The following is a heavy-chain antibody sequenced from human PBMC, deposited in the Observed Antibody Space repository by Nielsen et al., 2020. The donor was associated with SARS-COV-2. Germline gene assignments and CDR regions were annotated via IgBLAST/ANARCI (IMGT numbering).Heavy chain of an antibody. V-gene: IGHV3-13*04. CDR3: ARAAGTAIDY. D-gene: IGHD5-18*01. Sequence: GESLKISCVASGFNFSSYDILWVRQVTGKGLEWVSSIDTAGDTFYPGSVKGRFTVSRENGKNSLFLQMNSLRDGDTAVYYCARAAGTAIDYWGQGTLVTVAS. CDR2: IDTAGDT. CDR1: GFNFSSYD. J-gene: IGHJ4*02.